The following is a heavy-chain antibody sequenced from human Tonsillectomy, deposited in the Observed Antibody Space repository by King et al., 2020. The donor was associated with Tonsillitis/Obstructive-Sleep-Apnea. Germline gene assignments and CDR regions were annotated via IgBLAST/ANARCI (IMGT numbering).Heavy chain of an antibody. CDR1: GYTFTSYA. J-gene: IGHJ4*02. CDR2: INAGNGNT. CDR3: ARDGGQLVHVCVY. D-gene: IGHD6-13*01. V-gene: IGHV1-3*01. Sequence: QLVQSGAEVKKPGASVKVSCKASGYTFTSYAMHWVRQAPGQRLEWMGWINAGNGNTKYSQKFQGRVTITRDTSASTAYMELSSLRSEDTAVYYCARDGGQLVHVCVYWGQGTLVTVSS.